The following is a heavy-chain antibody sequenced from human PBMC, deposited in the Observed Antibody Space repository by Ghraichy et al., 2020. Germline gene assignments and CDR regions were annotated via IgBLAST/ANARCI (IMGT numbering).Heavy chain of an antibody. CDR1: GGSISTYY. CDR2: IHYSGST. CDR3: ARDAESYYYDSSGYYARSARAVYFQH. D-gene: IGHD3-22*01. Sequence: SETLSLTCTVSGGSISTYYWSWMRQPPGKGLEWIGYIHYSGSTNYNPSLKSRVTISLDTSKNQFSLKLSSVTAADTAVYYCARDAESYYYDSSGYYARSARAVYFQHWGQGTLVTVSS. J-gene: IGHJ1*01. V-gene: IGHV4-59*01.